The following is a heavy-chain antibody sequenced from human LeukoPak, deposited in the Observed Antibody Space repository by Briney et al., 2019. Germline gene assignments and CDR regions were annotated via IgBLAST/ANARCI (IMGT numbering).Heavy chain of an antibody. CDR3: AKDRVGGEAYGDHNNRYYYYYMDV. D-gene: IGHD4-17*01. CDR2: ISGSGGST. V-gene: IGHV3-23*01. Sequence: GALRLSCAASGFTFSSYGMSWVRQAPGKGLEWVSGISGSGGSTYYADSVKGRFTISRDNSKNTLYLQMNSLRAEDTAVYYCAKDRVGGEAYGDHNNRYYYYYMDVWGKGTTVTISS. CDR1: GFTFSSYG. J-gene: IGHJ6*03.